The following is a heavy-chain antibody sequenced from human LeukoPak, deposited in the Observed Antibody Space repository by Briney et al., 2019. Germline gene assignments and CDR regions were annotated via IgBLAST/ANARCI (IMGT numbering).Heavy chain of an antibody. V-gene: IGHV3-7*01. D-gene: IGHD1-26*01. CDR1: GFTFSSYW. CDR3: ARGGVGWELLNWFDP. J-gene: IGHJ5*02. CDR2: IKQDGSEK. Sequence: GGSLRLSCAASGFTFSSYWMSWVRQAPGKRLEWVANIKQDGSEKYYVDSVKGRFTISRDNAKNSLYLQMNSVRAEDTDVYYCARGGVGWELLNWFDPWGQGTLVTLSS.